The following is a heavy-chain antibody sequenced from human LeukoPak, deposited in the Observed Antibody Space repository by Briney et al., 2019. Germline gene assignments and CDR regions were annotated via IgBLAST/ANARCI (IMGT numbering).Heavy chain of an antibody. CDR2: IKQDGSEK. CDR3: ASLTMVRGFEKFDP. D-gene: IGHD3-10*01. Sequence: GGSLRLSCAASGFTFSSYWMSWVRQAPGKGLEWVANIKQDGSEKYYVDSVKGRFTISRDNAKNSLYLQMNSLRAEDTAVYYCASLTMVRGFEKFDPWGQGTLVTASS. V-gene: IGHV3-7*01. J-gene: IGHJ5*02. CDR1: GFTFSSYW.